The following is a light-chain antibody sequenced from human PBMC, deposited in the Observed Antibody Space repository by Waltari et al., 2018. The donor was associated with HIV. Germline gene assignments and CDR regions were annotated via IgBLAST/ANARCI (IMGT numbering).Light chain of an antibody. CDR3: QQYGRSPPYT. CDR1: QSVSNAY. J-gene: IGKJ2*01. Sequence: EMVLTQSPGPLSLSPGERGTLSCRASQSVSNAYLAWYQQKPGQAPRLLIYVAASRATGIPDRFSGSGSVTDFTLTISRLEPEDYAVYYCQQYGRSPPYTFGQGTKLEI. V-gene: IGKV3-20*01. CDR2: VAA.